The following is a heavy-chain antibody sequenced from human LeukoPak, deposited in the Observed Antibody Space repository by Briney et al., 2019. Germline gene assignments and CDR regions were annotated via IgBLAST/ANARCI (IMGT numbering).Heavy chain of an antibody. D-gene: IGHD1-1*01. J-gene: IGHJ4*02. CDR2: ISGSGGST. Sequence: GGSLRLSCAASGFIFSNYAMSWVRQAPGKGLEWVSVISGSGGSTYYADSVKGRFTISRDNSKNTLYVQMNSLTAEDTAIYYCAKATGNLGNWGQGTLVTVSS. CDR3: AKATGNLGN. V-gene: IGHV3-23*01. CDR1: GFIFSNYA.